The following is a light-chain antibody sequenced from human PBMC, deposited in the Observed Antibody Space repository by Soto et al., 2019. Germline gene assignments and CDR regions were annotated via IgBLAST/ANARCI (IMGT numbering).Light chain of an antibody. J-gene: IGLJ1*01. CDR1: SSXIGAGYY. CDR3: AAWDDSLNGV. Sequence: QSVLTQPPSVSGAPGQRVTXSXTGXSSXIGAGYYVHWYQQLQGTXPKLLIYGNSNRPSGVPDRFSGSNSGTSAPLAITGLQAEDEADYYCAAWDDSLNGVFGTGTKVTVL. CDR2: GNS. V-gene: IGLV1-40*01.